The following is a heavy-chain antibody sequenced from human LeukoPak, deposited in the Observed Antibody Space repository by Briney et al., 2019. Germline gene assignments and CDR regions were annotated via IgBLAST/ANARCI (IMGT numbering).Heavy chain of an antibody. V-gene: IGHV3-23*01. Sequence: GGSLRLSCVASGFTFSHYAMSWVRQAPGKGLEWVSGVGSGDTTYYADSVKGRFTISRDNSKNLVSLQLNSLRVEDTAVYYCPRGYTYGNFDYWGQGALVTVSS. D-gene: IGHD5-12*01. J-gene: IGHJ4*02. CDR1: GFTFSHYA. CDR2: VGSGDTT. CDR3: PRGYTYGNFDY.